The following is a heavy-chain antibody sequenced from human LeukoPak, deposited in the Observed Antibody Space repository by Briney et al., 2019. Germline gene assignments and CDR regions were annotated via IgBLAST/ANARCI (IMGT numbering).Heavy chain of an antibody. Sequence: ASVKVSCKASGYAFTDYYMHWVRQAPGQRFEWMGRINPNTGGTNYAQKFQGRVTMTRDTSISTAYMELSRLRSDDTAVYYCARVRYYDSSGPFDYWGQGTLVTVSS. V-gene: IGHV1-2*06. CDR1: GYAFTDYY. CDR3: ARVRYYDSSGPFDY. CDR2: INPNTGGT. D-gene: IGHD3-22*01. J-gene: IGHJ4*02.